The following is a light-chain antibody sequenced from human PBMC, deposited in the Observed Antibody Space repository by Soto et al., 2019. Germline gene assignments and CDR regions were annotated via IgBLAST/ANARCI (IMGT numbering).Light chain of an antibody. J-gene: IGKJ3*01. CDR1: QGISSY. V-gene: IGKV1-8*01. Sequence: AIRMTQSPSALSASTGVRVTITCRASQGISSYLAWYQQKPGKAPKLLIYAASTLQSGVPSRFIGSGSGTDFTHTISFLQSEDFADYYCQQYYSYRLTSGPGNKVDIK. CDR3: QQYYSYRLT. CDR2: AAS.